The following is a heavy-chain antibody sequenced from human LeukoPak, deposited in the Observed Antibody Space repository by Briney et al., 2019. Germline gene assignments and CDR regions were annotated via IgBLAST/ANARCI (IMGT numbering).Heavy chain of an antibody. D-gene: IGHD4-23*01. J-gene: IGHJ4*02. CDR3: ARAAMTTVVTHLSY. CDR1: EFIFSCYY. CDR2: ISSSSSYI. Sequence: GGSLRLSCAASEFIFSCYYMNWVRQAPGKGLEWVSSISSSSSYIYYADSVKGRFTISRDNAKNSLYLQMNSLRAEDTAVYYCARAAMTTVVTHLSYWGQGTLVTVSS. V-gene: IGHV3-21*01.